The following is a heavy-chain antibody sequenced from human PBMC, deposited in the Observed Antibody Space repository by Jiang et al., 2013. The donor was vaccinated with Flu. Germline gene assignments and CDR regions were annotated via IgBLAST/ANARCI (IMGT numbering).Heavy chain of an antibody. CDR3: ARVSVGDPLGGLGDFDY. CDR2: ISSSGITI. CDR1: GFTFSDYF. V-gene: IGHV3-11*01. Sequence: QLVESGGGLVKPGGSLRLSCAASGFTFSDYFMSWIRQTPAKGLEWVSYISSSGITISYADSVKGRFTISRDNAKNSLFLQMNSLRAEDTAVYYCARVSVGDPLGGLGDFDYWGQGSLVTVSS. D-gene: IGHD4-17*01. J-gene: IGHJ4*02.